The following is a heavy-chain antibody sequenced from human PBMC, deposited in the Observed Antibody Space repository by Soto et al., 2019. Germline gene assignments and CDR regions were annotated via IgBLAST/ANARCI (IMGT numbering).Heavy chain of an antibody. CDR2: IHAGGST. CDR1: GFSVSNNY. Sequence: EVQLVETGGGLIQPGGSLRLSCAASGFSVSNNYMSWVRQAPGKGLEWVSIIHAGGSTYYADSVKGRFTISRDNSKNTVYLQMNGLRVEDTAMYYCGSLAAAEGFDPWGQGTLVTVSS. V-gene: IGHV3-53*02. CDR3: GSLAAAEGFDP. D-gene: IGHD6-25*01. J-gene: IGHJ5*02.